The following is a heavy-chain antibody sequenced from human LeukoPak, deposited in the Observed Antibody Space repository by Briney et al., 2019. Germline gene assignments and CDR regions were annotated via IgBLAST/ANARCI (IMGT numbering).Heavy chain of an antibody. CDR1: GGTFSSYA. J-gene: IGHJ4*02. CDR3: ARERRGSYLTDSS. Sequence: APVKVFCKASGGTFSSYAISWVRQAPGQGLEWMGGIIPIFGTANYAQKFQGRVTITTDESTSTAYMELSSLRSEDTAVYYCARERRGSYLTDSSWGQGTLVTVSS. D-gene: IGHD1-26*01. V-gene: IGHV1-69*05. CDR2: IIPIFGTA.